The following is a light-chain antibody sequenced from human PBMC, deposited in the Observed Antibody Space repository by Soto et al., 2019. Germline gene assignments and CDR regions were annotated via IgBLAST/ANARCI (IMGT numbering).Light chain of an antibody. CDR2: GAS. CDR1: QSVSNNY. V-gene: IGKV3-20*01. Sequence: IVLTQSPGTLSVSPGESATLSCRASQSVSNNYLAWYQQKPGQAPRLLIYGASNRATGIPDRLSGSGSGTDFTLTISRLEPEDSAVYYCQQYGSSGTFGQGTKVDIK. J-gene: IGKJ1*01. CDR3: QQYGSSGT.